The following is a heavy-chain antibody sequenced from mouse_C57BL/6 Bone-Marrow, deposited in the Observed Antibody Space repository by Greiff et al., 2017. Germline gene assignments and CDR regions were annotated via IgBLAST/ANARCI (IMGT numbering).Heavy chain of an antibody. CDR1: GYTFTSYW. V-gene: IGHV1-5*01. CDR2: IYPGNSDT. D-gene: IGHD1-1*01. J-gene: IGHJ2*01. CDR3: TRTTYYYGFDY. Sequence: EVQLQESGTVLARPGASVKMSCKTSGYTFTSYWMHWVKQRPGQGLEWIGAIYPGNSDTSYNQKFKGKAKLTADTSASTAYMVLSILTTEDSAVYYCTRTTYYYGFDYWGQGTTLTVSS.